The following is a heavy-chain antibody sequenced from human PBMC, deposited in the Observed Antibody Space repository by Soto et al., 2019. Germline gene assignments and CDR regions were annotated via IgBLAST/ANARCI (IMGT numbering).Heavy chain of an antibody. CDR2: MPRHGNST. D-gene: IGHD4-17*01. J-gene: IGHJ5*01. CDR3: ARDHRWGYEYGDYGDS. CDR1: GFSLDEYG. Sequence: EVQLVESGGGVVRPGGSLRLACVVSGFSLDEYGMSWVRQAPGKGPEWVSGMPRHGNSTGYADSVKGRLTISRDDAKNSLYLQMNSLRAEDTAFYYCARDHRWGYEYGDYGDSWGHGTLVTVSS. V-gene: IGHV3-20*04.